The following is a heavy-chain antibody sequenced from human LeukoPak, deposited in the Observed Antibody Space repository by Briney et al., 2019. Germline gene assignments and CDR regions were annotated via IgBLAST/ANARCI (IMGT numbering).Heavy chain of an antibody. V-gene: IGHV4-34*01. J-gene: IGHJ3*01. Sequence: SETQSLTCAVYGGSFSGYYWSWIRQPPGNGLEWIGEINHSGSTNYNPSLKSRVTISVDTSKNQFSLKLSSVTAADTAVYYCARGLLLSWGQGTMVTVSS. D-gene: IGHD2-15*01. CDR3: ARGLLLS. CDR1: GGSFSGYY. CDR2: INHSGST.